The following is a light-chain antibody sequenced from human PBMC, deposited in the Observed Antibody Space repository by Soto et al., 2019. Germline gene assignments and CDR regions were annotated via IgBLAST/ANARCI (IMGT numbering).Light chain of an antibody. CDR2: ENN. CDR1: SSNIGNYD. V-gene: IGLV1-51*01. Sequence: QPVLTQPPSVSAAPGQKVTISCSGSSSNIGNYDVSWYQQLPGTAPKLLIYENNKRPSGIPDRFSGSKSGTSATLGITGLRTGDEADYYCGVWDSSLSGGVFGGGTKVTVL. CDR3: GVWDSSLSGGV. J-gene: IGLJ2*01.